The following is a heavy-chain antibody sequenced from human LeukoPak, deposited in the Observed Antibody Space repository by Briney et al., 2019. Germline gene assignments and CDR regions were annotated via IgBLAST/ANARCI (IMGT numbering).Heavy chain of an antibody. CDR1: GGTFSSYA. Sequence: SVKVSCKASGGTFSSYAISWVRQAPGQGLEWMGGIIPIFGTANYAQKFQGRVTITTDESTSTAYMELSSLRSEDTAVYYCAPGTYYYVTAAFWGQGTLVTVSS. V-gene: IGHV1-69*05. CDR3: APGTYYYVTAAF. CDR2: IIPIFGTA. D-gene: IGHD3-10*02. J-gene: IGHJ4*02.